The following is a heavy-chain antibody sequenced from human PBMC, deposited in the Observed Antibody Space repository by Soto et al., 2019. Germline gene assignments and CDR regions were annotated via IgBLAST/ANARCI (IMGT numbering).Heavy chain of an antibody. CDR1: GGTFSSYT. CDR3: ARDGYSSSPHPDAFDI. V-gene: IGHV1-69*08. CDR2: IIPILGIA. Sequence: QVQLVQSGAEVKKPGSSVKVSCKASGGTFSSYTISWVRQAPGQGLEWMGRIIPILGIANYAQKFQGRVTITADKSTSTAYMELSSLRSEDTAVYYCARDGYSSSPHPDAFDIWGQGTMVTVSS. D-gene: IGHD6-6*01. J-gene: IGHJ3*02.